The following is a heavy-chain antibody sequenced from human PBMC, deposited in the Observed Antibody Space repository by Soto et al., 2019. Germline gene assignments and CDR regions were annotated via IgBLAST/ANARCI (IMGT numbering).Heavy chain of an antibody. J-gene: IGHJ4*02. Sequence: QITLKESGPPLVKPTQPLTLTCTFSGFSLSTSGVGVGWIRQPPGKALEWLALIYWDDDKRYSPSLKSRLTITKDTSKNQVVLTMTNMDPVDTATYYCAHGTYSGYDFDYWGQGTLVTVSS. CDR3: AHGTYSGYDFDY. D-gene: IGHD5-12*01. CDR1: GFSLSTSGVG. CDR2: IYWDDDK. V-gene: IGHV2-5*02.